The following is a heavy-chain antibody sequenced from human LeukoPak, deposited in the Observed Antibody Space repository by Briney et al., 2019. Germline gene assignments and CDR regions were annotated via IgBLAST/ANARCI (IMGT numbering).Heavy chain of an antibody. V-gene: IGHV4-34*01. D-gene: IGHD2-8*01. CDR3: AIQIVLMKDYMDV. J-gene: IGHJ6*03. CDR1: GGSFSGYY. CDR2: INHSGST. Sequence: SETLSLTCAVYGGSFSGYYWSWIRQPPGKGLEWIGEINHSGSTNHNPSLKSRVTISVDTSKNQFSLKLSSVTAADTAVYYCAIQIVLMKDYMDVWGKGTTVTVSS.